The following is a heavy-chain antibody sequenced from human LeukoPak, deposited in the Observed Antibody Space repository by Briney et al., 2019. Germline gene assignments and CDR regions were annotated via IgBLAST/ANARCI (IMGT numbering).Heavy chain of an antibody. CDR3: ARDGGIAVAGDAFDI. CDR1: GLTISSYE. Sequence: GGSLRLACAASGLTISSYEMNWVRQAPGQGLECVSSMSSSGRTIYYADSVKGRFTISRDNAKNSLYLQMNSLRVEDTAVYYCARDGGIAVAGDAFDIWGQGTMVTVSS. V-gene: IGHV3-48*03. D-gene: IGHD6-19*01. J-gene: IGHJ3*02. CDR2: MSSSGRTI.